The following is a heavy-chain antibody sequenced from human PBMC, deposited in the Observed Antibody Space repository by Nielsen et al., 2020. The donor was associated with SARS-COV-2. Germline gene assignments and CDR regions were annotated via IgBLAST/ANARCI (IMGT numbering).Heavy chain of an antibody. CDR1: GGSVSSGSYY. Sequence: GSLRLSCTVSGGSVSSGSYYWSWIRQPPGKGLEWIGYIYYSGSTNYNPSLKSRVTISVDTSKNQFSLKLSSVTAADTAVYYCARDAGGYDFWSGYHYYYYGMDVWGQGTTVTVSS. D-gene: IGHD3-3*01. J-gene: IGHJ6*02. CDR3: ARDAGGYDFWSGYHYYYYGMDV. V-gene: IGHV4-61*01. CDR2: IYYSGST.